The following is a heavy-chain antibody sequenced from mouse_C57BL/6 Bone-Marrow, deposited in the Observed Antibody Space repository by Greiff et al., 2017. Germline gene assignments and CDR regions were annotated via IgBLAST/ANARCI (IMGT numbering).Heavy chain of an antibody. J-gene: IGHJ3*01. V-gene: IGHV1-81*01. Sequence: LVESGAELARPGASVKLSCKASGYTFTSYGISWVKQRTGQGLEWIGEIYPRSGNTYYNEKFKGKATLTADQSSSTAYMELRSLTSEDSAVYFCARRPYYYGSSYWFAYWGQGTLVTVSA. D-gene: IGHD1-1*01. CDR2: IYPRSGNT. CDR3: ARRPYYYGSSYWFAY. CDR1: GYTFTSYG.